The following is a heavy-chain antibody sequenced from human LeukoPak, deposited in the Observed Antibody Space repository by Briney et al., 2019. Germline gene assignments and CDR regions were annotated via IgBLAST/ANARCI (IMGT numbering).Heavy chain of an antibody. D-gene: IGHD6-19*01. Sequence: GGSLRLSCAASGFTFSSYAMSWVRQAPGKELEWVSAISGSGGSTYYADSVKGRFTISRDNSKNTLYLQMNSLRAEDTAVYYCAKGGGSGWYEGYYFDYWGQGTLVTVSS. J-gene: IGHJ4*02. V-gene: IGHV3-23*01. CDR2: ISGSGGST. CDR1: GFTFSSYA. CDR3: AKGGGSGWYEGYYFDY.